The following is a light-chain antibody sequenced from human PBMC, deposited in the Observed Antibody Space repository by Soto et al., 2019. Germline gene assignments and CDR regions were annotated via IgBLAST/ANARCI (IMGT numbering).Light chain of an antibody. CDR3: QQYGSSPPLT. CDR2: GAS. CDR1: QSVSSSF. Sequence: EFVLTQSPGTLSLSPGERATLSCRASQSVSSSFLAWYQQKPGQAPRILIYGASTRATGISDRFSGSGSGTDFTHTISRLEPEDFAVYYCQQYGSSPPLTFGGGTKVEIK. V-gene: IGKV3-20*01. J-gene: IGKJ4*01.